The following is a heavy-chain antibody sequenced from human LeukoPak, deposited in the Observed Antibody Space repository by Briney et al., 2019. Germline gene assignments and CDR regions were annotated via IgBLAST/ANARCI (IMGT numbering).Heavy chain of an antibody. D-gene: IGHD2/OR15-2a*01. Sequence: GGSLRLSCAASGVILSDSAIHWVRQASGKGLEWVGRIRSKANSYATAYAASVKGRFTISRDDSKNTAYLQMNSLKTDDRAVYYCTTILFYWGQGTLVTVSS. V-gene: IGHV3-73*01. CDR2: IRSKANSYAT. CDR1: GVILSDSA. J-gene: IGHJ4*02. CDR3: TTILFY.